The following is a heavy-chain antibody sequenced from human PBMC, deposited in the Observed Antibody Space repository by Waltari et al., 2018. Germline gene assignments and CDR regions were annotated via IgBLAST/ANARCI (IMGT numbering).Heavy chain of an antibody. D-gene: IGHD3-3*01. V-gene: IGHV1-8*03. J-gene: IGHJ5*02. Sequence: QVQLVQSGAEVKKPGASVKVSCKASGYTFTSYDINRVRQATGQGLEWMGWMNPNSGNTGYAQKFQGRVTITRNTSISTAYVELSSLRSEDTAVYYCARGLVFYDFWSGSSYNWFDPWGQGTLVTVSS. CDR3: ARGLVFYDFWSGSSYNWFDP. CDR1: GYTFTSYD. CDR2: MNPNSGNT.